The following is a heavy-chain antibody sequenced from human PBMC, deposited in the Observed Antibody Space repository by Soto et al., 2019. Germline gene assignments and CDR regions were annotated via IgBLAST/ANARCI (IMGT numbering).Heavy chain of an antibody. D-gene: IGHD4-17*01. CDR3: ARDRARNGDYAYFDY. CDR1: GFTFSSYA. V-gene: IGHV3-30-3*01. J-gene: IGHJ4*02. CDR2: ISYDGSNK. Sequence: QVQLVESGGGVVQPGRSLRLSCAASGFTFSSYAMHWVRQAPGKGLEWVAVISYDGSNKYYADSVKGRFTISRDNSKNTLYLQMNSLRAEDTAVYYCARDRARNGDYAYFDYWGQGTLVTVSS.